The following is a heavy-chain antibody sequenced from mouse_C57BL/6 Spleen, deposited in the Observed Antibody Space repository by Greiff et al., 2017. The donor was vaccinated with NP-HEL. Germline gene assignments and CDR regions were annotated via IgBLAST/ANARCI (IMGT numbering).Heavy chain of an antibody. D-gene: IGHD1-1*01. CDR3: ARGEYNGSSLLFDY. CDR2: IYPGDGDT. V-gene: IGHV1-80*01. CDR1: GYAFSSYW. Sequence: QVQLQQSGAELVKPGASVKISCKASGYAFSSYWMNWVKQRPGKGLEWIGHIYPGDGDTNYNGKFKGKATLTADKSSSTAYMQLSSLTSEDSAVDFCARGEYNGSSLLFDYWGQGTTLTVSS. J-gene: IGHJ2*01.